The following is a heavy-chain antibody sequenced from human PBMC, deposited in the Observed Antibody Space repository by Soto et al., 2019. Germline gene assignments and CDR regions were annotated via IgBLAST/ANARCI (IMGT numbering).Heavy chain of an antibody. J-gene: IGHJ4*02. Sequence: SETLSLTCAVSGGSISSGGYYWSWIRQPPGKGLEWIGYIYYSGSTNYNPSLKSRVTISVDTSKNQFSLKLSSVTAADTAVYYCAREKYYFEYWGQGTLVTVSS. V-gene: IGHV4-61*08. CDR3: AREKYYFEY. CDR1: GGSISSGGYY. CDR2: IYYSGST.